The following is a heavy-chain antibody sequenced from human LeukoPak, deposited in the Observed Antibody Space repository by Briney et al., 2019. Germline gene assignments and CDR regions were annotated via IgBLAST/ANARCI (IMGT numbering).Heavy chain of an antibody. CDR1: GGSISSYY. D-gene: IGHD6-13*01. J-gene: IGHJ1*01. CDR2: IYTSGST. CDR3: AAGGGYSSSWLSKLPAEYFQH. Sequence: SETLSLTCTVSGGSISSYYWSWIRQPAGKGLEWIGRIYTSGSTNYNPSLKSRVTMSVDTSKNQFSLKLSSVTAADTAVYYCAAGGGYSSSWLSKLPAEYFQHWGQGTLVTVSS. V-gene: IGHV4-4*07.